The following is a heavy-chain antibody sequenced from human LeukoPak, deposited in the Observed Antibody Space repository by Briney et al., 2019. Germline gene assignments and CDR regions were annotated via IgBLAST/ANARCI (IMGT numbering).Heavy chain of an antibody. J-gene: IGHJ4*02. CDR3: ARVGYSSGWKGSFDY. CDR1: GYTFTSYY. V-gene: IGHV1-46*01. Sequence: ASVKVSCTASGYTFTSYYVHWVRQAPGQGLEWMGIINPSGGSTSYAQKFQGRVTMTRDTSTSTVYMELSSLRSEDTAVYYCARVGYSSGWKGSFDYWGQGTLVTVSS. CDR2: INPSGGST. D-gene: IGHD6-19*01.